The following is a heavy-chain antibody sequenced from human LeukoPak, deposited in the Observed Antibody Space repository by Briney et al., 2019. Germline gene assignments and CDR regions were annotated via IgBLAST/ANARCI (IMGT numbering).Heavy chain of an antibody. Sequence: PETLSLTCTVSGGSISSYYWSWIRQPPGKGLEWIGYIYYSGSTNYNPSLKSRVTISVDTSKNQFSLKLSSVTAADTAVYYCARHQVDYYDSSSFDYWGQGTLVTVSS. CDR2: IYYSGST. CDR1: GGSISSYY. V-gene: IGHV4-59*08. J-gene: IGHJ4*02. CDR3: ARHQVDYYDSSSFDY. D-gene: IGHD3-22*01.